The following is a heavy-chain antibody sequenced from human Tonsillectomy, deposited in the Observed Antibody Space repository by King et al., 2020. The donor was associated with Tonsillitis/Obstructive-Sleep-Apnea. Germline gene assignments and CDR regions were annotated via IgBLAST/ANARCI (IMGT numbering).Heavy chain of an antibody. CDR1: GFSLSTSGMC. CDR3: ARHSYSSGWYSNAFDI. Sequence: VTLQESGPALVKPTQTLTLTCTFSGFSLSTSGMCVSWIRQPPGKALEWLARIDWDDDKYYRTSLKTRLTISKDTSKNQVVLTMTNMDPVDTATYYCARHSYSSGWYSNAFDIWGQGTMVTVSS. J-gene: IGHJ3*02. CDR2: IDWDDDK. V-gene: IGHV2-70*11. D-gene: IGHD6-19*01.